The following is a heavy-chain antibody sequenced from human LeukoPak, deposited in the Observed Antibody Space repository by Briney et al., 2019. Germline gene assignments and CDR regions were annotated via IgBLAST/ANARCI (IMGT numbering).Heavy chain of an antibody. V-gene: IGHV1-24*01. Sequence: ASVKVSCMVSGYTLTELSLHCVRQAPGKGLEWMGGFDPEDGETIYAQKFQGRVTITEDTSTDTAYMELSSLRSEDTAVYYCARDYCSSTSCLFDYWGQGTLVTVSS. CDR3: ARDYCSSTSCLFDY. CDR2: FDPEDGET. D-gene: IGHD2-2*01. CDR1: GYTLTELS. J-gene: IGHJ4*02.